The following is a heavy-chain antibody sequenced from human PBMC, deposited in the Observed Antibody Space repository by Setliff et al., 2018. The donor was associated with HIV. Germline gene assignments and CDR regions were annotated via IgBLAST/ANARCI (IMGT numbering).Heavy chain of an antibody. CDR2: TLPMFGKT. V-gene: IGHV1-69*13. Sequence: SVKVSCKTSGGTFRMFAISWVRQAPGQGLEWMGGTLPMFGKTDYAQKLQGRVTITADESTSTTYMELSSLRSEDTAIYYCARDSGDDYSDYYYYGMDVWGQGTTVTVSS. CDR3: ARDSGDDYSDYYYYGMDV. D-gene: IGHD4-4*01. CDR1: GGTFRMFA. J-gene: IGHJ6*02.